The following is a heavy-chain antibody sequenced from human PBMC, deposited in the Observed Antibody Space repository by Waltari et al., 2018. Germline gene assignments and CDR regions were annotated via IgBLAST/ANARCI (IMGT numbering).Heavy chain of an antibody. CDR2: IGGSGGST. Sequence: EVQLVESGGGLVQHGGSLRLSCAASGFTFSSYAMSWVRQAPGKGLEWVSAIGGSGGSTYYADSVKGRFTISRDNAKNSLYLQMNSLRAEDTAVYYCARDVGNVGGNYWGQGTLVTVSS. D-gene: IGHD3-10*01. V-gene: IGHV3-23*04. CDR1: GFTFSSYA. J-gene: IGHJ4*02. CDR3: ARDVGNVGGNY.